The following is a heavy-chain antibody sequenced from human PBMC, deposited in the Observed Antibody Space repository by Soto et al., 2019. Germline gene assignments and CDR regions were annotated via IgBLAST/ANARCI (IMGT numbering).Heavy chain of an antibody. J-gene: IGHJ6*03. CDR1: GGSISSYY. Sequence: PSETLSLTCTVSGGSISSYYWSWIRQPPEKGLEWIGYIYYSGSTNYNPSLKSRVTISVDTSKNQFSLKLSSVTAADTAVYFCGRVYGDYPHYYYYYMDVWGKGTTVTVSS. CDR3: GRVYGDYPHYYYYYMDV. CDR2: IYYSGST. V-gene: IGHV4-59*01. D-gene: IGHD4-17*01.